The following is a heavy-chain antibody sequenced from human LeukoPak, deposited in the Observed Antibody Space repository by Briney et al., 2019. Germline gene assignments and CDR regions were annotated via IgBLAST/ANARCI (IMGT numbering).Heavy chain of an antibody. CDR2: INPNSGGT. CDR1: GYTFTGYY. J-gene: IGHJ3*02. CDR3: ARPRGPVARVEDAFDI. D-gene: IGHD6-6*01. Sequence: SVNVSCKASGYTFTGYYMHWVRQAPGQGLEWMGWINPNSGGTNYAQKFQGRVTMIRDTSISTAYMELSRLRSDDTAVYYCARPRGPVARVEDAFDIWGQATMATVSS. V-gene: IGHV1-2*02.